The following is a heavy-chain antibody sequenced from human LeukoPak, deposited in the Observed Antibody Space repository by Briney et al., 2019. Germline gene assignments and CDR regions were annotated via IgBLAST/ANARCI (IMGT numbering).Heavy chain of an antibody. V-gene: IGHV4-34*01. CDR3: ARAGDDAFDI. CDR1: GGSFSGYY. Sequence: SETLSLTCAVYGGSFSGYYWSWIRQPPGKGLEWIGEINHSGSTNYNPSLKSRVTISVDTSKNQFSLKLSPVTAADTAVYYCARAGDDAFDIWGQGTMVTVSS. J-gene: IGHJ3*02. CDR2: INHSGST. D-gene: IGHD3-10*01.